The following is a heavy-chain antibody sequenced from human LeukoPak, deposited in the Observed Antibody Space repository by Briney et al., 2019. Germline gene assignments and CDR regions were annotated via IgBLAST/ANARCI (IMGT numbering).Heavy chain of an antibody. CDR1: GGSISSIGYF. Sequence: PSETLSLTCSVSGGSISSIGYFWDWFRQSPGKGLEWIGTIYDSGTKYYNPSLKSRVTISVDTSKSHLSLRLSSVTAADTAVYYCARRVDTTRGYYYFYMDVWGKGTTVTVSS. CDR2: IYDSGTK. CDR3: ARRVDTTRGYYYFYMDV. D-gene: IGHD5-18*01. J-gene: IGHJ6*03. V-gene: IGHV4-39*02.